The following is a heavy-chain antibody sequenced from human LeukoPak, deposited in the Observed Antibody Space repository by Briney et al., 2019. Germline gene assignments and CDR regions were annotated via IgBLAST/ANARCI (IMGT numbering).Heavy chain of an antibody. CDR3: ARDSRLTHLDY. CDR2: INHSGST. J-gene: IGHJ4*02. CDR1: GGSFSGYY. Sequence: SETLSLTCAVYGGSFSGYYWSWIRQPPGKGLEWIGEINHSGSTNYNPSLKSRVTISVDTSKNQFSLKLSSVTAADTAVYYCARDSRLTHLDYWGQGSLVTVSS. D-gene: IGHD1-26*01. V-gene: IGHV4-34*01.